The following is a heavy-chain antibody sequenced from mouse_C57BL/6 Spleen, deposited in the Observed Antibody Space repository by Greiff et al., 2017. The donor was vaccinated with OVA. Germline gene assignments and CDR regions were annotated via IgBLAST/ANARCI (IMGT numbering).Heavy chain of an antibody. J-gene: IGHJ4*01. V-gene: IGHV5-17*01. D-gene: IGHD1-1*01. CDR2: ISSGSSTI. CDR3: ARKLLTGAMDY. CDR1: GFTFSDYG. Sequence: DVKLVESGGGLVKPGGSLKLSCAASGFTFSDYGMHWVRQAPEKGLEWVAYISSGSSTIYYADTVKGRFTISRDNAKNTLFLQMTSLRSEDTAMYYCARKLLTGAMDYWGQGTSVTVSS.